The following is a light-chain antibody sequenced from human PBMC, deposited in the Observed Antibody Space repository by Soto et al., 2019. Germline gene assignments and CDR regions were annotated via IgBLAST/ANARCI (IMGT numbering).Light chain of an antibody. Sequence: QSVLTQPASGSGSPGQSITISRTGTSSDVGGYNYVSWYQQHPGKAPKLMIYDVSNRPSGVSNRFSGSKSGNTASLTISGLQAEDEADYYCSSYTSSSTLYVFGTGTKVTVL. CDR1: SSDVGGYNY. J-gene: IGLJ1*01. V-gene: IGLV2-14*01. CDR3: SSYTSSSTLYV. CDR2: DVS.